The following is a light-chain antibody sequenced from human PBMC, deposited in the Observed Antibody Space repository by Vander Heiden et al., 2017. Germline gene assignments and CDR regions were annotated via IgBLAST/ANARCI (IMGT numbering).Light chain of an antibody. V-gene: IGLV3-10*01. CDR3: YSTDSSGPWV. Sequence: SYELTQPPSVSVSPGQTARITCSGDALPKKYAYWYQQKSGQAPVLVIYEDSKRPSGIPERFSGSSSGKMATLTISGAQVEDEADYYCYSTDSSGPWVFGGGTKLTVL. CDR2: EDS. J-gene: IGLJ3*02. CDR1: ALPKKY.